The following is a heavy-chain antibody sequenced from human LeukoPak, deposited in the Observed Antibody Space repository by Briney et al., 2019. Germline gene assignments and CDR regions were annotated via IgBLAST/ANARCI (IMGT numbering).Heavy chain of an antibody. Sequence: SETLSLTCTVSGGSISSYYWSWIRQPPGKGLEWIGYIYYSGSTNYNPSLKSRVTISVDTSKNQFSLKLSSVTAADTAVFYCARVASGYDVFDIWGRGTMVTVSS. V-gene: IGHV4-59*01. CDR2: IYYSGST. CDR3: ARVASGYDVFDI. CDR1: GGSISSYY. J-gene: IGHJ3*02. D-gene: IGHD3-3*01.